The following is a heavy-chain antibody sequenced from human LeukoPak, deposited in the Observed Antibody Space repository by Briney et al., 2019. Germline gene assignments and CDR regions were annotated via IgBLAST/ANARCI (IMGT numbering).Heavy chain of an antibody. CDR3: ARGYGSSWYYFDY. Sequence: SETLSLTCTVSGGSISTYYWGWIRQPPGKGLEWIWYIYYSGSTNHNPSLKSRVTISVDTSKNQFSLRLSSVTAADTAVYYCARGYGSSWYYFDYWGQGTLVTVSS. J-gene: IGHJ4*02. V-gene: IGHV4-59*01. CDR1: GGSISTYY. D-gene: IGHD6-13*01. CDR2: IYYSGST.